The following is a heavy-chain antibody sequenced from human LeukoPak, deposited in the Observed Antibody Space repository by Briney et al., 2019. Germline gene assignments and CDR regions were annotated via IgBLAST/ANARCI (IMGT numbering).Heavy chain of an antibody. CDR1: GFIFSNYA. D-gene: IGHD1-1*01. J-gene: IGHJ4*02. CDR3: ARDNDVCRGVTCLLFDY. Sequence: PGGSLRLSCAASGFIFSNYAMSWGRQAPGKGLEWVSTITSGGRSTYYADSVKGRFSISRGNYNNMLYLQMTSLRAEDTAVYYCARDNDVCRGVTCLLFDYWGQGNLVTVSS. CDR2: ITSGGRST. V-gene: IGHV3-23*01.